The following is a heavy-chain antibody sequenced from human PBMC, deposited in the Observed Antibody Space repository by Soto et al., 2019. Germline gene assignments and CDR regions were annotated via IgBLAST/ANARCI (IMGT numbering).Heavy chain of an antibody. V-gene: IGHV1-69*13. D-gene: IGHD3-3*01. Sequence: SVKVSCKASGGTFSSYAISWVRQAPGQGLEWMGGVIPIFGTANYAQKFQGRVTITADESTSTAYMELSSLRSEDTAVYYCAREAPITIFGVVIRNNWFDPWGQGTLVTVSS. CDR1: GGTFSSYA. J-gene: IGHJ5*02. CDR3: AREAPITIFGVVIRNNWFDP. CDR2: VIPIFGTA.